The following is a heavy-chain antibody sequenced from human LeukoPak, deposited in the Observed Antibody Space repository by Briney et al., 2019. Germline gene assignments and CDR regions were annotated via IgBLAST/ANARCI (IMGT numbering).Heavy chain of an antibody. Sequence: GGSPRLSCAASGFTVSSSYMSWVRQAPGKGLEWVSVIYSGGSTYYADSVKGRFTISRDNSKNTLYLQMNSLRAEDTAVYYCAKGKGRDYYYYMDVWGKGTTVTVSS. V-gene: IGHV3-53*01. D-gene: IGHD3-10*01. J-gene: IGHJ6*03. CDR1: GFTVSSSY. CDR2: IYSGGST. CDR3: AKGKGRDYYYYMDV.